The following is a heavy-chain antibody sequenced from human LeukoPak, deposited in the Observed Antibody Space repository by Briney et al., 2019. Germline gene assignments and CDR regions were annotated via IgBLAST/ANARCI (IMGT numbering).Heavy chain of an antibody. Sequence: GGSLRLSCAASGFTFSSSAMSWVRQAPGKGLEWVSAISNNGGYTYYADSVQGRFTISRDNSKSTLCLQMNSLRAEDTAVYYCAKSYNGYESKPDYWGQGTLVTVSS. CDR2: ISNNGGYT. CDR1: GFTFSSSA. V-gene: IGHV3-23*01. D-gene: IGHD5-12*01. J-gene: IGHJ4*02. CDR3: AKSYNGYESKPDY.